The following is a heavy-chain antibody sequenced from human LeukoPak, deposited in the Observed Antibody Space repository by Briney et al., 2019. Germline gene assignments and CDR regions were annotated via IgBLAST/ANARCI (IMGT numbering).Heavy chain of an antibody. V-gene: IGHV4-39*02. J-gene: IGHJ4*02. CDR1: GGSTSSGNYY. D-gene: IGHD3-3*01. CDR2: ISSSGNT. Sequence: PSETLSLTCTVSGGSTSSGNYYWGWIRQPPGKGLEWIGGISSSGNTYYNPSLKSRITISIDTSKNHFSLKLSSVTAADTAVYYCARLGAGPTYYDFWSGYSSFYFDYWGQGTLVTVSS. CDR3: ARLGAGPTYYDFWSGYSSFYFDY.